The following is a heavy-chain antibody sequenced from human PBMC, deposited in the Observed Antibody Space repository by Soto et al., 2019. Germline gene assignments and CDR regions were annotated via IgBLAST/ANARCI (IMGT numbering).Heavy chain of an antibody. D-gene: IGHD3-10*01. CDR2: IWYDGSNK. CDR3: ARDMYYYGSGSYSNGFDY. J-gene: IGHJ4*02. CDR1: GFTFSSYG. Sequence: QVQLVESGGGVVQPGRSLRLSCAASGFTFSSYGMHWVRQAPGKGLEWVAVIWYDGSNKYYVDSVKGRFTISRDNSKNTLYLQMNSLRAEDTAVYYCARDMYYYGSGSYSNGFDYWGQGTLVTVSS. V-gene: IGHV3-33*01.